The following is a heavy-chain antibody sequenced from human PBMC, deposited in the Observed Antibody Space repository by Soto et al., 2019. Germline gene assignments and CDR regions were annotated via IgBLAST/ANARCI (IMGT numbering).Heavy chain of an antibody. CDR2: ISSSGSTA. D-gene: IGHD3-10*01. J-gene: IGHJ4*02. CDR1: GFTFSRFE. V-gene: IGHV3-48*03. CDR3: TRAAWFPYLSFY. Sequence: EVQLVESGGGLVQPGGSLRLSCAASGFTFSRFELHWVRQAPGKGLEWISYISSSGSTAYYASSVEGRFTISRDNANNSVYLQMDSXXXEDTAPYYCTRAAWFPYLSFYWGQGALVTVSS.